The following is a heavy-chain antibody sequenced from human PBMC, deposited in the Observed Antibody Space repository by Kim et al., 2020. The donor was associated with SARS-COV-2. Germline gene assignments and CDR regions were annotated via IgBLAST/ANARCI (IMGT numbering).Heavy chain of an antibody. J-gene: IGHJ4*02. CDR2: ISYDGSNK. CDR3: ASPLVGATNT. CDR1: GFTFSSYA. V-gene: IGHV3-30-3*01. D-gene: IGHD1-26*01. Sequence: GGSLRLSCAASGFTFSSYAMHWVRQAPGKGLEWVAVISYDGSNKYYADSVKGRFTISRDNSKNTLYLQMNSLRAEDTAVYYCASPLVGATNTWGQGTLVTVSS.